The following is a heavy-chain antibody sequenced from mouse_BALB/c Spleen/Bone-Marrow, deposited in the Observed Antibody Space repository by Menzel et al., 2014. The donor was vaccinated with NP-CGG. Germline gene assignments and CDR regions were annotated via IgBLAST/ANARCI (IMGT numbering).Heavy chain of an antibody. CDR2: ISSGGRYI. CDR1: GFTFSTYI. J-gene: IGHJ3*01. CDR3: TREEDYDGNYKFAY. D-gene: IGHD2-3*01. Sequence: DVKLVESGGDLVKPGGSLKLSCAASGFTFSTYIMPWVRQTPEKRLEWVATISSGGRYIFYPDSVKGRFTLSRDNAKNTLYLQMSSLRSDDTAMYYCTREEDYDGNYKFAYWGQGTLVTVSA. V-gene: IGHV5-6-4*01.